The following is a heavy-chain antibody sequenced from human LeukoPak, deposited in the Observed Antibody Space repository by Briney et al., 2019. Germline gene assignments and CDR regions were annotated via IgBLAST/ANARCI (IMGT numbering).Heavy chain of an antibody. CDR1: GFTFSSYG. D-gene: IGHD1/OR15-1a*01. J-gene: IGHJ4*02. CDR3: ARDWFRGTAGLLDY. CDR2: IRYDGSNK. V-gene: IGHV3-30*02. Sequence: PGGSLRLSCAASGFTFSSYGMHWVRQAPGKGLEWVAFIRYDGSNKYYADSVKGRFTISRDNSKNTLYLQMNSLRAEDTAVYYCARDWFRGTAGLLDYWGQGTLVTVSS.